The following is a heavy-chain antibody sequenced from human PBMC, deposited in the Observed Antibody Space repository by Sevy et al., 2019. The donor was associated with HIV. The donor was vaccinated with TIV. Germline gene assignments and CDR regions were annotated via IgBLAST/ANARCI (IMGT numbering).Heavy chain of an antibody. CDR2: MYSGGSP. Sequence: GGSLRLSCAASGFSNSNNYTAWVRQAPGKGLEWVSVMYSGGSPYYADAVKGRFALSRDMSKNTVYLQMNSLRAEDTAVYYCARGYCGGGSCTAFDPWGQGTLVTVSS. J-gene: IGHJ5*02. D-gene: IGHD2-15*01. CDR3: ARGYCGGGSCTAFDP. CDR1: GFSNSNNY. V-gene: IGHV3-53*01.